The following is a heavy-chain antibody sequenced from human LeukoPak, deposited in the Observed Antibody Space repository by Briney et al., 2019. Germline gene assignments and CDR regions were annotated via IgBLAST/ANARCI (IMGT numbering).Heavy chain of an antibody. Sequence: SETLSLTCTVSGGSISSYYWSWIRQPPGKGLEWIGSIYYSGSTYYNPSLKSRVTISVDTSKNQFSLKLSSVTAADTAVYYCARDHVDTAMVTPDYWGQGTLVTVSS. CDR3: ARDHVDTAMVTPDY. CDR2: IYYSGST. CDR1: GGSISSYY. D-gene: IGHD5-18*01. J-gene: IGHJ4*02. V-gene: IGHV4-59*12.